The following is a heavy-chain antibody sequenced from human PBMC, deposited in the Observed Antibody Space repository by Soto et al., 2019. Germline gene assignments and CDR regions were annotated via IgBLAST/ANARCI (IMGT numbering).Heavy chain of an antibody. CDR1: GGSISSSSYY. J-gene: IGHJ5*02. CDR2: IYYSGST. Sequence: PSETLSLTCTVSGGSISSSSYYWGWIRQPPGKGLEWIGSIYYSGSTYYNPSLKSRVTISVDTSKNQFSLKSDDTAVYYCAKDPEASYNWFDPWGQGTLVTV. V-gene: IGHV4-39*07. CDR3: AKDPEASYNWFDP.